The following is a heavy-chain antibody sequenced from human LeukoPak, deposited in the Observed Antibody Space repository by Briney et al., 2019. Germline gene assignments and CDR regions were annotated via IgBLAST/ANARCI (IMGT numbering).Heavy chain of an antibody. J-gene: IGHJ4*02. CDR3: VRKTATEEVYFDN. CDR1: GFTFSTHT. CDR2: ISSRSSYI. Sequence: GGSLRLSCEAPGFTFSTHTMNWVRQAPGKGLEWVSCISSRSSYIFYADSVRGRFIISRDNAKNSLYLQMNSLRPEDTAKYFCVRKTATEEVYFDNWGQGTPVTVSS. V-gene: IGHV3-21*01.